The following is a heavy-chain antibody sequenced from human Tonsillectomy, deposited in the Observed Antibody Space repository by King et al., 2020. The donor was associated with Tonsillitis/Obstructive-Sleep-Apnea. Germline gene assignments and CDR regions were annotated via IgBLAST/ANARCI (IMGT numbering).Heavy chain of an antibody. Sequence: VQLVESGGGLIQPGRSLRLSCAASGFTFDDYAMHWVRQAPGKGLEWVSGICWNSGSIGYADSVKGRFTISRDNAKNSLYLQMNSLRAEDTALYYCAKDTDYDFWSGLDVWGKGTTVTVSS. V-gene: IGHV3-9*01. J-gene: IGHJ6*04. D-gene: IGHD3-3*01. CDR1: GFTFDDYA. CDR2: ICWNSGSI. CDR3: AKDTDYDFWSGLDV.